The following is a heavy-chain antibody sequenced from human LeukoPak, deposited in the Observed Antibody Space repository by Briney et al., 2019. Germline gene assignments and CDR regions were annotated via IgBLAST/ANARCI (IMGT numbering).Heavy chain of an antibody. D-gene: IGHD2-15*01. J-gene: IGHJ4*02. CDR3: AACASGSCYSGAPFDH. Sequence: PSETLSLVCTVSGVSIKSGDYSWGWIRQPPGKGLEWIGFFYQSGTSSNNPSLKSRVTITLDTSKNHISLKLTSVTAADTALYFCAACASGSCYSGAPFDHWGQGALVTVSS. CDR2: FYQSGTS. V-gene: IGHV4-30-2*01. CDR1: GVSIKSGDYS.